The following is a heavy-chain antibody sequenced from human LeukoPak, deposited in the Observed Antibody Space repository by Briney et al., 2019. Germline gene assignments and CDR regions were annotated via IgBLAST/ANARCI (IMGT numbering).Heavy chain of an antibody. CDR3: ARDGETTIPLDY. Sequence: GGSLRPSCAASGFTFNTYWMHWVRQAPGKGLDWLALISGDGSLTVYADSVKGRFAIFRDNTRNMVFLQMNNLRAEDTALYFCARDGETTIPLDYWGQGTVVTVSS. V-gene: IGHV3-74*01. CDR1: GFTFNTYW. J-gene: IGHJ4*02. CDR2: ISGDGSLT. D-gene: IGHD4-11*01.